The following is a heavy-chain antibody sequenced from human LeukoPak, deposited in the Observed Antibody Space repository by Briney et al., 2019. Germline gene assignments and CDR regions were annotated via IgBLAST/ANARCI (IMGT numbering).Heavy chain of an antibody. CDR3: TKDVGPGYDWFDP. V-gene: IGHV3-23*01. Sequence: GGSLRLSCAASGFTFNIYGMSWVRQAPGKGLEWVSTISGGGENTHYADSVKGRFTVPRDNSKNTMCLQMNNLRGDDTALYYCTKDVGPGYDWFDPWGQGTQVTVSS. CDR1: GFTFNIYG. CDR2: ISGGGENT. J-gene: IGHJ5*02. D-gene: IGHD1-1*01.